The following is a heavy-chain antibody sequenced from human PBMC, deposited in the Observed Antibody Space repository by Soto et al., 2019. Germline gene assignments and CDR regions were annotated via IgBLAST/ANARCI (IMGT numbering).Heavy chain of an antibody. J-gene: IGHJ6*02. D-gene: IGHD4-17*01. V-gene: IGHV5-10-1*01. CDR3: AIHYASRGGMDG. Sequence: GESVTISFKGSGYSFTIYWISWVRQMPGKGLEWMGRIDPSDSYPNYSPSFQDHVPISADKSIRTAYLHLSSMKASHTPMNYCAIHYASRGGMDGWGQGTTVTVSS. CDR1: GYSFTIYW. CDR2: IDPSDSYP.